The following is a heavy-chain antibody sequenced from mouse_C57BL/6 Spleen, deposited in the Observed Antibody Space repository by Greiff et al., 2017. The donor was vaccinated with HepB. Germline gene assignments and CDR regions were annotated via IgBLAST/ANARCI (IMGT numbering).Heavy chain of an antibody. CDR1: GYTFTSYW. Sequence: QVQLKQPGAELVKPGASVKLSCKASGYTFTSYWMHWVKQRPGQGLEWIGMIHPNSGSTNYNEKFKSKATLTVDKSSSTAYMQLSSLTSEDSAVYYCARGDSYYAMDYWGQGTSVTVSS. CDR2: IHPNSGST. J-gene: IGHJ4*01. CDR3: ARGDSYYAMDY. V-gene: IGHV1-64*01.